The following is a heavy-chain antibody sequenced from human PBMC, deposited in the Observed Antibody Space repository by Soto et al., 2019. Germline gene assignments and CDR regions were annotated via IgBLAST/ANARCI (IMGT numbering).Heavy chain of an antibody. CDR3: ARLSSSYYYGMDV. Sequence: GASVKVSCKASGGTFSSYAISWVRQAPGQGLEWMGGIIPIFGTANYAQKFQGRVTITADESTSTAYMELNSLRAEDTAVYYCARLSSSYYYGMDVWGQGTTVTVSS. CDR1: GGTFSSYA. D-gene: IGHD6-6*01. J-gene: IGHJ6*02. CDR2: IIPIFGTA. V-gene: IGHV1-69*13.